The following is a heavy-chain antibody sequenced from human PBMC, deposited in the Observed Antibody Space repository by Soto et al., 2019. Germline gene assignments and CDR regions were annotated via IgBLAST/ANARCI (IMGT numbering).Heavy chain of an antibody. D-gene: IGHD3-9*01. J-gene: IGHJ6*02. CDR3: ASGTADDISYYYGMDV. Sequence: ASVKVSCKASGGTFSSYAISWVRQAPGQGLEWMGGIIPIFGTANYAQKFQGRVTITADESTSTAYMELSSLRSDDTAVYYCASGTADDISYYYGMDVWGQGTTVTVSS. V-gene: IGHV1-69*13. CDR2: IIPIFGTA. CDR1: GGTFSSYA.